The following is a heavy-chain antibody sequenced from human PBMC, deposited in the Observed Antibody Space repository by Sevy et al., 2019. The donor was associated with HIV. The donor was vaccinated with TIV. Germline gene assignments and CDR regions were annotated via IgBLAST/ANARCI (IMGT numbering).Heavy chain of an antibody. V-gene: IGHV3-49*03. D-gene: IGHD3-22*01. Sequence: GGSLRLSCTASGFTFGDYAMSWFRQAPGKGLEWVGFMRSKAYGGTKEYAASVKGRFTISRDDSKNIAYLQMNSLKTEETAGYYCTRAGITMIVVVPFDYWGQGTLVTVSS. J-gene: IGHJ4*02. CDR2: MRSKAYGGTK. CDR3: TRAGITMIVVVPFDY. CDR1: GFTFGDYA.